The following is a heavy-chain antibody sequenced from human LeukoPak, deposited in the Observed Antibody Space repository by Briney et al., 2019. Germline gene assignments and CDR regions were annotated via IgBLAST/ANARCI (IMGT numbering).Heavy chain of an antibody. CDR2: INAGNGNT. J-gene: IGHJ4*02. CDR3: ARDPRYYYDSSGYYP. V-gene: IGHV1-3*01. Sequence: ASVKVSCKASGYTFTSYAMHWVRQAPGQRLEWMGWINAGNGNTKYSQKFQGRVTITWDTSASTAYMELSSLRSEDTAVYYCARDPRYYYDSSGYYPWGQGTLVTVSS. D-gene: IGHD3-22*01. CDR1: GYTFTSYA.